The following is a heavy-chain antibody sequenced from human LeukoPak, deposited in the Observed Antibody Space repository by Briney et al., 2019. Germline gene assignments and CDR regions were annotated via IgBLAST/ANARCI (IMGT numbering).Heavy chain of an antibody. Sequence: GGSLRLSCAASGFPFSRYSMNWAREAPGKGLEWVSSISCSSSYIYYAHSVKGRFTISRDNAKNSLYLQMNSLRAEDTAVYYCAAGIVVVPAARGWFDPWGQGTLVTVSS. D-gene: IGHD2-2*01. CDR3: AAGIVVVPAARGWFDP. CDR1: GFPFSRYS. V-gene: IGHV3-21*01. CDR2: ISCSSSYI. J-gene: IGHJ5*02.